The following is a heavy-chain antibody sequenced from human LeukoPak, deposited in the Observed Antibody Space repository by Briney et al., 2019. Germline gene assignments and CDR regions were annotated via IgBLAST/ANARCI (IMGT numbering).Heavy chain of an antibody. D-gene: IGHD6-6*01. CDR1: GGSFSGYY. CDR2: INHSGST. Sequence: SETLSLTRGIYGGSFSGYYWSWIRQPPGKGLEWIGEINHSGSTNYNPSLKSRLTISVDTSKNQFSLKLSSVTAADTAVYYCARAARGGSSIDYWGQGTLVTVSS. V-gene: IGHV4-34*01. J-gene: IGHJ4*02. CDR3: ARAARGGSSIDY.